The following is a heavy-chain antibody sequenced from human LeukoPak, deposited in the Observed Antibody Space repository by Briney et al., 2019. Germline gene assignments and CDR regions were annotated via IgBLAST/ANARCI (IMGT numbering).Heavy chain of an antibody. CDR3: ARGVVAATDNWFDP. D-gene: IGHD2-15*01. Sequence: SVKVSCKASGGTFSSYAISWVRQAPGQGLDWMGGIIPIFGTANYAQKFQGRVTITADESTSTAYMELSSLRSEDTAVYYCARGVVAATDNWFDPWGQGTLVTVSS. J-gene: IGHJ5*02. V-gene: IGHV1-69*01. CDR2: IIPIFGTA. CDR1: GGTFSSYA.